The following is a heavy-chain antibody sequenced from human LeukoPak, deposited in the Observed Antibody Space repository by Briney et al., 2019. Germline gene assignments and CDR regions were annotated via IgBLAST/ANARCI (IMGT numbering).Heavy chain of an antibody. CDR1: GFTFSSYA. V-gene: IGHV3-23*01. J-gene: IGHJ4*02. D-gene: IGHD6-13*01. Sequence: GGSLRLSCAASGFTFSSYAMSWVRQAQGKGLEWVSAISGSGGRTYYADSVKGRFTISRDNSKTTLYLQMNSLIAEDTAVYYCAKDRTTGIAAAGTCDYWGQGTLVTVSS. CDR3: AKDRTTGIAAAGTCDY. CDR2: ISGSGGRT.